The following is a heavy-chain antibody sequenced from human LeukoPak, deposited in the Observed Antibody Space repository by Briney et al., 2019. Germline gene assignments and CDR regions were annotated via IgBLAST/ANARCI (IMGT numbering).Heavy chain of an antibody. J-gene: IGHJ4*02. CDR2: IYYSGTT. Sequence: ASETLSLTCTVSGDSISSSSYYWGWIRQPPGKGLEWIGSIYYSGTTYYNPSLKSRVTISIDTSKSQFSLILNSVMAADTAVYYCAGGGYASVTLPFDYWGQGTLVTVSS. CDR1: GDSISSSSYY. V-gene: IGHV4-39*07. CDR3: AGGGYASVTLPFDY. D-gene: IGHD5-18*01.